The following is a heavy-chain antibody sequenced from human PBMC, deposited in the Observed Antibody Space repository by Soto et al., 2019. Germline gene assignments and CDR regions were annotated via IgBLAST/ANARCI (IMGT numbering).Heavy chain of an antibody. CDR3: ARDLWGLSYGDYPTSQDL. D-gene: IGHD4-17*01. Sequence: GGSLRLSCAASGFTFSSYSMNWVRQAPGKGLEWVSYISSSSSTIYYADSVKGGFTISRDNAKNSLYLQMNSLRAEDTVVNYCARDLWGLSYGDYPTSQDLWGRGTLVTVSS. J-gene: IGHJ2*01. CDR1: GFTFSSYS. V-gene: IGHV3-48*01. CDR2: ISSSSSTI.